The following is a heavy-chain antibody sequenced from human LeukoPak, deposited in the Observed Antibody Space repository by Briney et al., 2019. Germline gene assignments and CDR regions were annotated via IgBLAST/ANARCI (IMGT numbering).Heavy chain of an antibody. CDR3: ARAEGVVVAAHIDV. Sequence: ASVKVSCKASGYTFTNYGIYWVRQAPGQGLEWVAWISAYNGNTNYAQKLQGRVTVTTDTSTRTASMELRSLRSDDTAIYYCARAEGVVVAAHIDVWGKGTTVTVSS. D-gene: IGHD2-15*01. J-gene: IGHJ6*03. V-gene: IGHV1-18*01. CDR2: ISAYNGNT. CDR1: GYTFTNYG.